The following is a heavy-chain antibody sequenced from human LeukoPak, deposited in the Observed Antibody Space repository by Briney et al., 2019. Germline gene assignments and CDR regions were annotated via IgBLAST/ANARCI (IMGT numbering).Heavy chain of an antibody. D-gene: IGHD3-10*01. V-gene: IGHV3-30*18. Sequence: PGGSLRLSCAASGFTFSYYGIHWVRQAPGKGLEWVAVISYDATNKYYTDSVKGRFTISRDNSKNTLYLQMNSLRAEDTALYYCAKEGDSGMVRPRFPPDYWGQGTLVTVSS. CDR3: AKEGDSGMVRPRFPPDY. CDR1: GFTFSYYG. CDR2: ISYDATNK. J-gene: IGHJ4*02.